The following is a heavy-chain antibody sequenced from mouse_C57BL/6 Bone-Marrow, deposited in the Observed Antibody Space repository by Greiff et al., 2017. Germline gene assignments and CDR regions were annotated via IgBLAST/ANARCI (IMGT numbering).Heavy chain of an antibody. CDR1: GYTFTSYW. Sequence: QVQLQQPGAELVKPGASVKLSCKASGYTFTSYWMPWVKQRPGQGLEWIGMIHPNIGSTNYNEKFKSKATLTVAKSSSTAYMQLSSLSSEDSAVXYCGKADYFEYWCQGTTLTVSA. V-gene: IGHV1-64*01. CDR2: IHPNIGST. CDR3: GKADYFEY. J-gene: IGHJ2*01.